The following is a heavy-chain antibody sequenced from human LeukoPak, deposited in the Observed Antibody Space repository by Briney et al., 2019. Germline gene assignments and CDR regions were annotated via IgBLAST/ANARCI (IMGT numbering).Heavy chain of an antibody. D-gene: IGHD6-13*01. J-gene: IGHJ4*02. CDR2: IIPIFGTA. Sequence: SAKVSCKASGGTLSSYAISWVPPAPGQGLEWLGGIIPIFGTANYAQKLQGRVTITAHESTSTAYMELSSLRSEDTAVYYCARGHSSSRYASDYWGQGTLVTVSS. CDR1: GGTLSSYA. V-gene: IGHV1-69*13. CDR3: ARGHSSSRYASDY.